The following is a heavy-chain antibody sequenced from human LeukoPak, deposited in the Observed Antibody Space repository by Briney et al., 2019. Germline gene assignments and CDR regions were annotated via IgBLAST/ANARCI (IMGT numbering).Heavy chain of an antibody. J-gene: IGHJ2*01. Sequence: GGSLRLSCAASGFTFSSYEMNWVRQAPGKGLEWVSYISSSGSTIYYADSVKGRFTISRDNAKNSLYLQMNSLRAEDTAVYYCARDYYDSSGYHHWYFDLWGRGTLVTVSS. CDR1: GFTFSSYE. CDR3: ARDYYDSSGYHHWYFDL. V-gene: IGHV3-48*03. D-gene: IGHD3-22*01. CDR2: ISSSGSTI.